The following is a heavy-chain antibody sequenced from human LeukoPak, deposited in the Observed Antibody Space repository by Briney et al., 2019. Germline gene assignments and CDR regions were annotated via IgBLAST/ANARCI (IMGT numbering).Heavy chain of an antibody. Sequence: PSETLSLTCTVSGGSISSSSYYWGWIRQPPGKGLEWIGSIYYSGSTYYNPSLKSRVTISVDTSKNQFSLKLSSVTAADTAVYYCARGGERAAASDYYYGMDVWGQGTTVTVSS. CDR1: GGSISSSSYY. CDR2: IYYSGST. CDR3: ARGGERAAASDYYYGMDV. J-gene: IGHJ6*02. D-gene: IGHD6-13*01. V-gene: IGHV4-39*07.